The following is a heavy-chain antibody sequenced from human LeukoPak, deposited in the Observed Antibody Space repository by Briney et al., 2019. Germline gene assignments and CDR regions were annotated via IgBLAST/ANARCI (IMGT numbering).Heavy chain of an antibody. D-gene: IGHD2-2*01. Sequence: AGGSLRLSCAASGFTFSAYSMNWVRQAPGKGLEWVSYISSTGSIHYADSVKGRFTISRDNGKNSLFLQMNSLRDEDTAVYYCARDSKDYWGQGTLVTVSS. J-gene: IGHJ4*02. CDR1: GFTFSAYS. V-gene: IGHV3-48*02. CDR2: ISSTGSI. CDR3: ARDSKDY.